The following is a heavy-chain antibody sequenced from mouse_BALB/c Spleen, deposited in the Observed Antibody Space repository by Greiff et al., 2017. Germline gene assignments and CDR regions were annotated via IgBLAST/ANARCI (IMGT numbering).Heavy chain of an antibody. CDR1: GYSITSDYA. CDR3: ARRNYYGSSFDY. CDR2: ISYSGST. D-gene: IGHD1-1*01. J-gene: IGHJ2*01. V-gene: IGHV3-2*02. Sequence: EVQGVESGPGLVKPSQSLSLTCTVTGYSITSDYAWNWIRQFPGNKLEWMGYISYSGSTSYNPSLKSRISITRDTSKNQFFLQLNSVTTEDTATYYCARRNYYGSSFDYWGQGTTLTVSS.